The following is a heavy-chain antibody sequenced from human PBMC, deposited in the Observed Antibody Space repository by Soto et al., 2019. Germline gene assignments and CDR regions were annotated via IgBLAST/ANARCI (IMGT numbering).Heavy chain of an antibody. J-gene: IGHJ2*01. D-gene: IGHD4-17*01. V-gene: IGHV4-59*01. Sequence: SETLSLTCTVSGGSISSYYWSWIRQPPGKGLEWIGYLYYSGSTNYNPSLKSRVTISVDTSKNQFSLKLSSVTAADTAVYYCARLYGDYAYWYFDLWGRGTLVTVSS. CDR2: LYYSGST. CDR3: ARLYGDYAYWYFDL. CDR1: GGSISSYY.